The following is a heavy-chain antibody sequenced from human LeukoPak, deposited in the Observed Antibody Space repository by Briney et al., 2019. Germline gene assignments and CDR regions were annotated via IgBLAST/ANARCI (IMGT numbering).Heavy chain of an antibody. V-gene: IGHV1-46*01. CDR1: GYTFTSNY. CDR2: IYPRDGST. CDR3: ARDQEGFDY. Sequence: AASVKVSCKASGYTFTSNYIHWVRQAPGQGLEWMGMIYPRDGSTSCAQKFQGRVTVTRDTSTSTVHMELSGLRPEDTAVYYCARDQEGFDYWGQGTLVTVSS. J-gene: IGHJ4*02.